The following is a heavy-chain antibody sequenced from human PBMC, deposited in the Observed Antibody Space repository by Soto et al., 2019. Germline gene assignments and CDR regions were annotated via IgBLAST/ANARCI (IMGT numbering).Heavy chain of an antibody. D-gene: IGHD3-9*01. V-gene: IGHV3-23*01. J-gene: IGHJ4*02. CDR3: AKDPSTGHADH. CDR2: ISRDAANT. Sequence: PGGSLRLSCAASAFIFRDYAMNWVRQAPGKGLEWVSTISRDAANTHYAGSVKGRFTISRDNSKNILYLQMSSLRGEDTALYYCAKDPSTGHADHWGQGTLVTVSS. CDR1: AFIFRDYA.